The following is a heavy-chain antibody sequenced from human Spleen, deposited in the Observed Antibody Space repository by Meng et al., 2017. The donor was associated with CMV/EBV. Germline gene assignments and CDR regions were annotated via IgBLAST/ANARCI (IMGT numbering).Heavy chain of an antibody. V-gene: IGHV3-48*03. J-gene: IGHJ3*02. D-gene: IGHD2-2*01. CDR3: ARVVPAVLDAFDI. CDR1: GFTLNNHE. CDR2: ISASGFSI. Sequence: GGSLRLSCAVSGFTLNNHEMNWVRQAPGKGLEWVSYISASGFSIYYADSVKGRFTISRDNAKNSLYLQMNSLRAEDTAVYYCARVVPAVLDAFDIWGQGTMVTVSS.